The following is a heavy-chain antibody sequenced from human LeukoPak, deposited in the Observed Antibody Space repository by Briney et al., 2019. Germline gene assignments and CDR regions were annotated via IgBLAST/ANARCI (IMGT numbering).Heavy chain of an antibody. Sequence: GGSLRLSCAASGSTFSSYAMHWVRQAPGKGLEWVAVISYDGSNKYYADSVKGRFTISRDNSKNTLYLQMNSLRAEDTAVYYCARGNYYGSGSFFDYWGQGTLVTVSS. CDR2: ISYDGSNK. CDR1: GSTFSSYA. CDR3: ARGNYYGSGSFFDY. J-gene: IGHJ4*02. V-gene: IGHV3-30*04. D-gene: IGHD3-10*01.